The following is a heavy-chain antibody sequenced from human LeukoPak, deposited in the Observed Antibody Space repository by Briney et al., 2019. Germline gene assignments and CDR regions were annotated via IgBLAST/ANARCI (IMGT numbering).Heavy chain of an antibody. D-gene: IGHD2-2*01. Sequence: GASVKVSCKASGYTFTSYDINWVRQAPGQGLEWMGWINPNSGGTNYAQKFQGRVTMTRDTSISTAYMELSRLRSDDTAVYYCARDLGGDCSSTSCPGGWGQGTLVTVSS. V-gene: IGHV1-2*02. CDR3: ARDLGGDCSSTSCPGG. CDR1: GYTFTSYD. CDR2: INPNSGGT. J-gene: IGHJ4*02.